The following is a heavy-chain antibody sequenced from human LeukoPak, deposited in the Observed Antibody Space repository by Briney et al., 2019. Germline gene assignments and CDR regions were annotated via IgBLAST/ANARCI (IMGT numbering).Heavy chain of an antibody. J-gene: IGHJ3*02. V-gene: IGHV1-8*01. Sequence: ASVKVSCKASGVIPSNFAFNWVRQATGQGLEWMGRMNPNRGDTDYAQKVQGRVTMTTDTSTSTTYMELRSLRSDDTAVYYCARGTLHYYYGSSGYLGRGFDIWGQGTMVTVSS. CDR2: MNPNRGDT. CDR3: ARGTLHYYYGSSGYLGRGFDI. D-gene: IGHD3-22*01. CDR1: GVIPSNFA.